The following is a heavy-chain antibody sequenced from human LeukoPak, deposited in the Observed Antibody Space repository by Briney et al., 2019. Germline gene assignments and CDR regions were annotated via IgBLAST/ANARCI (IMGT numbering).Heavy chain of an antibody. Sequence: GASVKVSCKASGYTFTSYAMNWVRQAPGQGLGWMGWINTNTGNPTYAQGFTGRFVFSLDTSVSTAYLQISSLKAEDTAVYYCASRQPSMIVVHLPRGGPDDDAFDIWGQGTMVTVSS. CDR3: ASRQPSMIVVHLPRGGPDDDAFDI. CDR1: GYTFTSYA. J-gene: IGHJ3*02. CDR2: INTNTGNP. D-gene: IGHD3-22*01. V-gene: IGHV7-4-1*02.